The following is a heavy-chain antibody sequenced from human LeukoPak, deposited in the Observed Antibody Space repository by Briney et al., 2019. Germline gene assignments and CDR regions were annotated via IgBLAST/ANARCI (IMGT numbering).Heavy chain of an antibody. CDR3: AALGGTGTGIDAFDI. CDR2: ISSSSSYI. Sequence: GGSLRLSCAASGFTFSSYEMNWVRQAPGKGLEWVSSISSSSSYIYYADPVKGRFTISRDNAKNSLYLQMNSLRAEDTAVYYCAALGGTGTGIDAFDIWGQGTMVTVSS. D-gene: IGHD1-14*01. J-gene: IGHJ3*02. CDR1: GFTFSSYE. V-gene: IGHV3-21*01.